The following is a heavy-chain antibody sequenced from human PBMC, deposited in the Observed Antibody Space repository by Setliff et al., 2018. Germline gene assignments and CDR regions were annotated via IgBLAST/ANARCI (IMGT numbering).Heavy chain of an antibody. V-gene: IGHV5-51*01. CDR1: GYSFTNDW. Sequence: GESLKISCKGSGYSFTNDWIGWVRQMPGKGLEWMGIIYPGDSDTRYSPSFQGQVTISADKSINTAYLQWSSLKASDTAMYYCARRTMVRGVITDAFDIWGQGTMVTVSS. J-gene: IGHJ3*02. D-gene: IGHD3-10*01. CDR3: ARRTMVRGVITDAFDI. CDR2: IYPGDSDT.